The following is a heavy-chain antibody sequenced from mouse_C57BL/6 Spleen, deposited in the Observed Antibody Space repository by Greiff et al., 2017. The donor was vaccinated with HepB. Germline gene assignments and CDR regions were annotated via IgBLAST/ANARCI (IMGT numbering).Heavy chain of an antibody. CDR1: GYTFTSYW. J-gene: IGHJ3*01. V-gene: IGHV1-50*01. Sequence: QVQLQQPGAELVKPGASVKLSCKASGYTFTSYWMQWVKQRPGQVLEWIGEIDPSDSYTNYNQKFKGKATLTVDTSSSTAYMQLSSLTSEDSAVYYCARVPSYYGSSWFAYWGQGTLVTVSA. CDR2: IDPSDSYT. D-gene: IGHD1-1*01. CDR3: ARVPSYYGSSWFAY.